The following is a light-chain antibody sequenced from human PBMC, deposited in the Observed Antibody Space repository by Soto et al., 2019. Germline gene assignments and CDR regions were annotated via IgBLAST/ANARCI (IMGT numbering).Light chain of an antibody. CDR3: QKYNSAPRWT. CDR1: QGISNY. Sequence: DIQMTQSPSTLSGSVGDRVTITCRASQGISNYLAWYQQKPGKVPKLLIYAASTLQSGVPSRFSGSGSGTDFTLTISSLQPEDVATYYCQKYNSAPRWTFGQGTKVDIK. V-gene: IGKV1-27*01. J-gene: IGKJ1*01. CDR2: AAS.